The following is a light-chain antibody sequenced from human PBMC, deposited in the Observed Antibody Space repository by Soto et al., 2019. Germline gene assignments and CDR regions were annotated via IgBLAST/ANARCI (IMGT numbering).Light chain of an antibody. Sequence: QSALTQPRSVSGSPGQAVTFSCTGTNSDVGGYDYVSWYQQLPGEAPKLIIYDVTKRPSGVPNRFSGSKSGNTASLTLSGLQAEDEADYFCSSFAGSYTHVFGSGTKLTVL. CDR3: SSFAGSYTHV. CDR2: DVT. CDR1: NSDVGGYDY. V-gene: IGLV2-11*01. J-gene: IGLJ1*01.